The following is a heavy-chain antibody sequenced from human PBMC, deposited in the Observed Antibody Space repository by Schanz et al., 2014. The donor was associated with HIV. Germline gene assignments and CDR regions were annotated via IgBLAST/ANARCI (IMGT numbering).Heavy chain of an antibody. CDR2: ISYDGTNK. Sequence: QVQLVESGGGVVQPGRSLRLSCAASGFSFDNFGMHWVRQAPGKGLEWVAVISYDGTNKKYEDSVKGRFTISRDNSKNTVYLQAKSLRPEDTAVYYCAKDRNQYDSRYIGKGNYYYYYGMDVWGQGTTVTVSS. CDR3: AKDRNQYDSRYIGKGNYYYYYGMDV. CDR1: GFSFDNFG. J-gene: IGHJ6*02. V-gene: IGHV3-30*18. D-gene: IGHD3-22*01.